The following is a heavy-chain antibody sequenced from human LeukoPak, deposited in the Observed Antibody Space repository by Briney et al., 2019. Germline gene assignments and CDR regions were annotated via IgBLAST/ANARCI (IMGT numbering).Heavy chain of an antibody. Sequence: SETLSLTCTVSGGSISSSSYYWGWIRQPPGKGLEWVGSIYYSGSTYYNPSLKSRVTISVDTSKNQFSLKLSSVTAADTAVYYCANGPRRYSSGWYFDYWGQGTLVTVSS. CDR2: IYYSGST. V-gene: IGHV4-39*01. J-gene: IGHJ4*02. CDR3: ANGPRRYSSGWYFDY. CDR1: GGSISSSSYY. D-gene: IGHD6-19*01.